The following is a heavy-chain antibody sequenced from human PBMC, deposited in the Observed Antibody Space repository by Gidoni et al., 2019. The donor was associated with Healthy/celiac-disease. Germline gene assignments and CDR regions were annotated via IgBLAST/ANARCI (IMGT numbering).Heavy chain of an antibody. D-gene: IGHD6-13*01. Sequence: EVQLVESGGGLIQPGGSLRLSCAASGFTVSSNYMSWVRQAPGKGLEWVSVIYSGGSTYYADSVKGRFTISRDNSKNTLYLQMNSLRAEDTAVYYCARDGLAALDDAFDIWGQGTMVTVSS. CDR1: GFTVSSNY. J-gene: IGHJ3*02. V-gene: IGHV3-53*01. CDR3: ARDGLAALDDAFDI. CDR2: IYSGGST.